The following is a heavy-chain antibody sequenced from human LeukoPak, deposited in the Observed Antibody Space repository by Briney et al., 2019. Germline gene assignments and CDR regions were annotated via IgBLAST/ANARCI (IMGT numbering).Heavy chain of an antibody. D-gene: IGHD2-15*01. CDR3: ARGDIVVVVAVTHDAFDI. Sequence: PSETLSLTCTVSGGSISSSSYYWGWIRQPPGKGLEWIGSIYYSGSTYYNPSLKSRVTISVDTPRNQFSLKLSSVTAADTAVYYCARGDIVVVVAVTHDAFDIWGQGTMVTVSS. V-gene: IGHV4-39*01. J-gene: IGHJ3*02. CDR2: IYYSGST. CDR1: GGSISSSSYY.